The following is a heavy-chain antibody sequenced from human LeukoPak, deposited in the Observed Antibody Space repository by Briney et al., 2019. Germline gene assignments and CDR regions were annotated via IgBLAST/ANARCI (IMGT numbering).Heavy chain of an antibody. J-gene: IGHJ4*02. D-gene: IGHD3-10*01. CDR3: ARQYFYGAGSYYPVGY. Sequence: MASETLSLTCTVSGVSISSYYWTWIRQPPGKGLEWIGYVYYSGTNYNPSLKSRVTISVDTSKNQFSLQLSSVTAADTAVYYCARQYFYGAGSYYPVGYWGQGTLVTVTS. CDR1: GVSISSYY. V-gene: IGHV4-59*01. CDR2: VYYSGT.